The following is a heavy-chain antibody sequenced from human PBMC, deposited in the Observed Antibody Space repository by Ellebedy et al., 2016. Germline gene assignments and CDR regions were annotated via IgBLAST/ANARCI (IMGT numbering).Heavy chain of an antibody. CDR2: ISGSGGTT. V-gene: IGHV3-23*01. J-gene: IGHJ4*02. Sequence: GGSLRLSCGASGFTFSSYAINWVRQAPGKGLEWVSAISGSGGTTYYADSVKGRFTISRDNSKNTLYLQMNSLRAEDTAVYYCAKGCSGGNCYTDYWGQGTLVTVSS. CDR3: AKGCSGGNCYTDY. D-gene: IGHD2-15*01. CDR1: GFTFSSYA.